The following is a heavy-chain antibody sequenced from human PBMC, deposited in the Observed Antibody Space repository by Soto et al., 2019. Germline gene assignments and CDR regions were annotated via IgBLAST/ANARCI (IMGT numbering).Heavy chain of an antibody. Sequence: SETLSLTCTVSGGSISSYYWSWIRQPPGKGLEWIGYIFYSGSTNYNPSLKSRVTISVDTSKNQFSLKLSSVTAADTAVYYCARGGYIWGAYRYYFDYWGQGTLVTVSS. CDR2: IFYSGST. CDR3: ARGGYIWGAYRYYFDY. J-gene: IGHJ4*02. D-gene: IGHD3-16*02. V-gene: IGHV4-59*01. CDR1: GGSISSYY.